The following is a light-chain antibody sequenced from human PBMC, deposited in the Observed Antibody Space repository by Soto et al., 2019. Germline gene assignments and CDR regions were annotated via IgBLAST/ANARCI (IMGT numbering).Light chain of an antibody. CDR2: GVS. CDR3: SSYTSTNTLV. J-gene: IGLJ2*01. CDR1: SSDVGDYNY. V-gene: IGLV2-14*03. Sequence: QLVLTQPASVSGSPGQSITISCTGTSSDVGDYNYVSWYQQHPGKAPKLIIYGVSNRPSGISNRFSGSKSGNTASLTISGLQAEDEAEYYCSSYTSTNTLVFGGGTKLTVL.